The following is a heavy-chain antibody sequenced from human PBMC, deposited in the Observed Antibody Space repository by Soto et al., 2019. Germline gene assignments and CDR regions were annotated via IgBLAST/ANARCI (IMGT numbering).Heavy chain of an antibody. CDR3: ARTGDGHHDFLDY. D-gene: IGHD1-1*01. J-gene: IGHJ4*02. CDR1: GFTFSSYW. CDR2: INQDGNED. Sequence: GASVKLSCAASGFTFSSYWMNWVRQAPGKGLEWVANINQDGNEDNLLDSVKGRFTISRDNAKNSLFLQMNSLRVDDTAVYYCARTGDGHHDFLDYWGQGALVTVSS. V-gene: IGHV3-7*01.